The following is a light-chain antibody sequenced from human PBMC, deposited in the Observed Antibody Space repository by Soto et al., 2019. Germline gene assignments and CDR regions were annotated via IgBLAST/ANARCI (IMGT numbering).Light chain of an antibody. J-gene: IGKJ4*01. Sequence: AIQLTQSPSSLSASVGDRVTITCRASQGISSALAWYQQKPGKAPKLLIYDASSLESGVPLRFSGRSYWTDFTLIISSLQPEDFATYYCQQFNSYSLTFGVGTKVEIK. CDR3: QQFNSYSLT. V-gene: IGKV1-13*02. CDR1: QGISSA. CDR2: DAS.